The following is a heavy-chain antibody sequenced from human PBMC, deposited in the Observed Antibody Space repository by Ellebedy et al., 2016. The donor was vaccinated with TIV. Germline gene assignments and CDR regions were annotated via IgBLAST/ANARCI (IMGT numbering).Heavy chain of an antibody. D-gene: IGHD5-18*01. CDR1: GGTFSSYP. CDR3: ARDIRGIQAFDI. Sequence: ASVKVSCXASGGTFSSYPISWVRQAPGQGLEWMGWMNPNSGNTGYAQKFQGRVTMTRNTSINTAYMELTSLRSDDSAVYYCARDIRGIQAFDIWGQGTMVTVSS. CDR2: MNPNSGNT. V-gene: IGHV1-8*02. J-gene: IGHJ3*02.